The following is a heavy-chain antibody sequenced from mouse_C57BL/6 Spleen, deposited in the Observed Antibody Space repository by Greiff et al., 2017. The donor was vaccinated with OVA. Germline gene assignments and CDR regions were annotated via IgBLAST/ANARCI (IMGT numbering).Heavy chain of an antibody. CDR3: AIYYGNDFDY. CDR1: GYSITSGYI. Sequence: EVQVAESGPGLVKPSHSLYLSCSVTGYSITSGYIWYWIRKFPGNQLEWMGFISYDGSNNYNPSLKNRIPFTSDTTKNQFFRNLNSVTTEDTSTYYSAIYYGNDFDYWGQGTTLTVSS. D-gene: IGHD2-1*01. V-gene: IGHV3-6*01. J-gene: IGHJ2*01. CDR2: ISYDGSN.